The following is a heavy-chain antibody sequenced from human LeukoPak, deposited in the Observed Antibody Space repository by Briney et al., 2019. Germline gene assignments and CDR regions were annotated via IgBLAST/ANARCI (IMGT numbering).Heavy chain of an antibody. V-gene: IGHV3-33*01. CDR1: GFTFSSYG. J-gene: IGHJ4*02. CDR3: ARVSSSGWYVEY. CDR2: IWYDGSKK. Sequence: GGSLRLSCAASGFTFSSYGMHWVRQAPGKGLKWVAVIWYDGSKKYYTDSVKGRFTISRDNSKNTLYLQLNSLRAEDTAMYYCARVSSSGWYVEYWGQGTLVTVSS. D-gene: IGHD6-19*01.